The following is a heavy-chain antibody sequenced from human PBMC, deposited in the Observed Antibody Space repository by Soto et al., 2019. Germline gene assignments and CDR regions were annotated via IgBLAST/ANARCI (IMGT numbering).Heavy chain of an antibody. CDR2: IRSKAYGGTT. D-gene: IGHD1-26*01. J-gene: IGHJ4*02. CDR3: TRGIGRRELRLFDY. V-gene: IGHV3-49*03. CDR1: GFTFGDYA. Sequence: GGSLRLSCTASGFTFGDYAMSWFRQAPGKGLEWVGFIRSKAYGGTTEYAASVKGRFTISRDDSKSIAYLQMNSLKTEDTAVYYCTRGIGRRELRLFDYWGQGTLVTVSS.